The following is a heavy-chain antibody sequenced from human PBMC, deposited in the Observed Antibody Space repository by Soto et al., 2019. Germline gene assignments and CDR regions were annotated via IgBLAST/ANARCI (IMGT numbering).Heavy chain of an antibody. CDR1: GGTFSTHA. V-gene: IGHV1-69*06. CDR2: NNPIFGTT. J-gene: IGHJ4*02. Sequence: QEQLVQSGAEVKKPGSSVKVSCKASGGTFSTHAITWVRQAPGQGLEWMGGNNPIFGTTNYAQKFQGRLTITADKSTTTAYMELSSLRSDDTAVYYCARSYSFGGVISPTFDYWGQGTLVTVSS. D-gene: IGHD3-16*02. CDR3: ARSYSFGGVISPTFDY.